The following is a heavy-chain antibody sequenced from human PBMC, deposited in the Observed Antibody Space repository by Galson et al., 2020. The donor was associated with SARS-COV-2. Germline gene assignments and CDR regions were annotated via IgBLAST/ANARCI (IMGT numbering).Heavy chain of an antibody. D-gene: IGHD3-22*01. V-gene: IGHV3-30-3*01. J-gene: IGHJ4*02. CDR1: GFTFSTYA. Sequence: SLRLSCAASGFTFSTYAMHWVRQAPGKGLEWVAVISYDGSNKYYADSVKGRFTISRDNSKNTLYLQMNSLRAEDTAVYYCARALGGNYYDPNDYWGQGTLVTVSS. CDR2: ISYDGSNK. CDR3: ARALGGNYYDPNDY.